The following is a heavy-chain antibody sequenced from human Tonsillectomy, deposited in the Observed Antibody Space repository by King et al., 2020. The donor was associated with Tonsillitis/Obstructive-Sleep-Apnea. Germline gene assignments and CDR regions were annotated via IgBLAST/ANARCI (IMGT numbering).Heavy chain of an antibody. CDR1: GFTFSDYY. CDR3: ARDWGLTIFGVVPSLDY. D-gene: IGHD3-3*01. Sequence: VQLVESGGGLVKPGGSLRLSCAASGFTFSDYYMSWIRQAPGKGLEWVSYISNSGSYTNYADSVKGRFTISRDNAKNSLYLQMNSLRAEDTAVFYCARDWGLTIFGVVPSLDYWGQGTLVTVSS. V-gene: IGHV3-11*05. J-gene: IGHJ4*02. CDR2: ISNSGSYT.